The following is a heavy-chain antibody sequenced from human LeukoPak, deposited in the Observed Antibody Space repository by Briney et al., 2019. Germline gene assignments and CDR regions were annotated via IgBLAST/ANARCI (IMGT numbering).Heavy chain of an antibody. Sequence: SVKVSCKASGGSFSSYAISWVRQAPGQGLEWMGGIIPIFGTANYAQKFQGRVTITADESTSTAYMELSSLRSEDTAVYYCARACSSGFNWFDPWGQGTLVTVSS. D-gene: IGHD6-19*01. CDR1: GGSFSSYA. CDR3: ARACSSGFNWFDP. J-gene: IGHJ5*02. V-gene: IGHV1-69*13. CDR2: IIPIFGTA.